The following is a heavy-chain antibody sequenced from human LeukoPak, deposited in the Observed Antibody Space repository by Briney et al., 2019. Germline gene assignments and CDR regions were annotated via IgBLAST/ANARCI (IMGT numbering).Heavy chain of an antibody. J-gene: IGHJ4*02. V-gene: IGHV1-2*06. D-gene: IGHD3-22*01. CDR2: INPNSGGS. CDR3: ASGGYYDSSGYYTY. Sequence: ASVKVSCKASGYTFTGYYMHWVRQAPGQGLEWMGRINPNSGGSNYAQKFQGKVTMTRDTSISTAYMELSSLRSEDTAVYYCASGGYYDSSGYYTYWGQGTLVTVSS. CDR1: GYTFTGYY.